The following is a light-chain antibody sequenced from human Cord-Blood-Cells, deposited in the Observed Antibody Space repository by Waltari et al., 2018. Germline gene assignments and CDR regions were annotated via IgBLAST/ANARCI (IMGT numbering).Light chain of an antibody. Sequence: QSALTQPASVSGSPGQSITISCTGTRSDVGGYNYVSWYQQHPGKAPTLMIYDVSNRPSWVSNRFSGSKSGNTASLTISGLQAEDEADYYCSSYTSSSTVVFGGGTKLTVL. J-gene: IGLJ2*01. CDR2: DVS. CDR1: RSDVGGYNY. V-gene: IGLV2-14*01. CDR3: SSYTSSSTVV.